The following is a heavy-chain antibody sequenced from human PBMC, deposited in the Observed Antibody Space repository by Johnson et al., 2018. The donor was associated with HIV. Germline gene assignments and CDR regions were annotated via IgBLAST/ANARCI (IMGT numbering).Heavy chain of an antibody. Sequence: EVQLVESGGGVVQPGRSLRLSCAASGFTFSNAWMSWVRQAPGKGLEWVGRIKSKTDGGTTDYAAPVKGRFTISRDNSKNTLYLQMNSLRAEDTAVYYCARERRAGVKGAFDIWGQGTMVTVSS. V-gene: IGHV3-15*01. CDR3: ARERRAGVKGAFDI. CDR1: GFTFSNAW. J-gene: IGHJ3*02. CDR2: IKSKTDGGTT. D-gene: IGHD2-21*01.